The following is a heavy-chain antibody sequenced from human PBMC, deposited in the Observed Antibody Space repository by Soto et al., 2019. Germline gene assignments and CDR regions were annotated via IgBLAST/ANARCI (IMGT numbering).Heavy chain of an antibody. CDR1: GFTVSSNY. CDR2: IYSGGST. D-gene: IGHD4-17*01. CDR3: ARDGKNGDYTYYYYGMDV. V-gene: IGHV3-53*01. Sequence: PGGSLRLSCAASGFTVSSNYMSWVRQGPGKGLEWVSVIYSGGSTYYADSVKGRFTISRDNSKNTLYLQMNSLRAEDTAVYYCARDGKNGDYTYYYYGMDVWGQGTTVTVSS. J-gene: IGHJ6*02.